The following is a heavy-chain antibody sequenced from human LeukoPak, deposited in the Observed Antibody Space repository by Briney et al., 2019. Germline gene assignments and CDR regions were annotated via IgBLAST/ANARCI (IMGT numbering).Heavy chain of an antibody. CDR1: GFTFSRYW. V-gene: IGHV3-7*03. Sequence: PGGSLRLSCAASGFTFSRYWMSWVRQAPGKGLEWVANIRQDGGEIYYLDSVKGRFTISRDNAKNSLYLQMNSLTAEDTAVYYCAKDRQWLGRYFDYWGQGTLVTVSS. CDR3: AKDRQWLGRYFDY. D-gene: IGHD6-19*01. CDR2: IRQDGGEI. J-gene: IGHJ4*02.